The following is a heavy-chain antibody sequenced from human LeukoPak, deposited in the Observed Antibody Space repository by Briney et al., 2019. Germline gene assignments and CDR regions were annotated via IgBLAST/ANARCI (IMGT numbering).Heavy chain of an antibody. V-gene: IGHV3-66*01. CDR3: ARVSVSSCSGGSCYGSVLRYYYYGMDV. D-gene: IGHD2-15*01. CDR1: GFTVSSNY. Sequence: PGGSLRLSCAASGFTVSSNYMSWVRQAPGKGLEWVSVIYSGGSTYYADSVKGRFTISRDNSKNTLYLQMNSLRAEDTAVYYCARVSVSSCSGGSCYGSVLRYYYYGMDVWGQGTTVTVSS. CDR2: IYSGGST. J-gene: IGHJ6*02.